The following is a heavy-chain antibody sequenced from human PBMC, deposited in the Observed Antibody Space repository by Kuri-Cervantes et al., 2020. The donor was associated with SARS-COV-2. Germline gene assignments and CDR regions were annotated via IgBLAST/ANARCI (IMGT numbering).Heavy chain of an antibody. CDR1: GFTFDDYT. CDR3: ARDSRFLEWLLDTYYYYMDV. J-gene: IGHJ6*03. D-gene: IGHD3-3*01. V-gene: IGHV3-21*01. Sequence: GGSLRLSCAASGFTFDDYTMHWVRQAPGKGLEWVSSISSSSSYIYYADSVKGRFTISRDNAKNSLYLQMNSLRAEDTAVYYCARDSRFLEWLLDTYYYYMDVWGKGTTVTVSS. CDR2: ISSSSSYI.